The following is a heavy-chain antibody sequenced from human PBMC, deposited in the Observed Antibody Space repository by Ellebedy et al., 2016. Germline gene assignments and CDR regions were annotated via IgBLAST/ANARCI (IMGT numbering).Heavy chain of an antibody. Sequence: SETLSLTXAVYGGSFSGYYWSWIRQPPGKGLEWIGEINHSGSTNYNPSLKSRVTISVDTSKNQFSLKLSSVTAADTAVYYCASLWGGSGWPAFDYWGQGTLVTVSS. V-gene: IGHV4-34*01. D-gene: IGHD6-19*01. CDR3: ASLWGGSGWPAFDY. CDR1: GGSFSGYY. J-gene: IGHJ4*02. CDR2: INHSGST.